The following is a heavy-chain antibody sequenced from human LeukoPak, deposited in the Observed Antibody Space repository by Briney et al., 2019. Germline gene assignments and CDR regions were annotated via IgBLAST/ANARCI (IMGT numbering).Heavy chain of an antibody. CDR3: ASIAAAGLHPFDH. D-gene: IGHD6-13*01. V-gene: IGHV4-34*01. J-gene: IGHJ4*02. CDR2: INHSGST. Sequence: SETLSLTCAVYGGSFSGYYWSWVRQPPGKGLEWIGEINHSGSTNYNPSLKSRVTISVDTSKNQFSLKLSSVTAADTAVYYCASIAAAGLHPFDHWGQGTLVTVSS. CDR1: GGSFSGYY.